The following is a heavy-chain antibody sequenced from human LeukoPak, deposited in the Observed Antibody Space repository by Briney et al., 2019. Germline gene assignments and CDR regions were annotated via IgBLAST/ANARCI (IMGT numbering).Heavy chain of an antibody. CDR2: IKQDGSEK. D-gene: IGHD4-23*01. V-gene: IGHV3-7*01. J-gene: IGHJ4*02. CDR1: GFTFSSYW. CDR3: ARGVAGRWYFDY. Sequence: GGSLSLSCAVCGFTFSSYWVIWVRRAPGKGREWVANIKQDGSEKYYVDSVKGRFTISRDNAKNSLYLQMNSLRAEDTAVYYCARGVAGRWYFDYWGQGTLVTVSS.